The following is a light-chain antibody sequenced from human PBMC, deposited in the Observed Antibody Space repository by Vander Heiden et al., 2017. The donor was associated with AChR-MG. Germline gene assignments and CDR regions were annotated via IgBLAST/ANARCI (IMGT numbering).Light chain of an antibody. CDR1: QSVSSK. V-gene: IGKV3-15*01. CDR3: QQYNNWPYT. CDR2: GAS. J-gene: IGKJ2*01. Sequence: EIVMTQSPVTLSVSPGERAILSCRASQSVSSKLACSQQKPGQAPRLLIYGASTSATSIPTRFGGSGSGTVFTLTISSQQAEGFAVYCCQQYNNWPYTFGQGTKLEIK.